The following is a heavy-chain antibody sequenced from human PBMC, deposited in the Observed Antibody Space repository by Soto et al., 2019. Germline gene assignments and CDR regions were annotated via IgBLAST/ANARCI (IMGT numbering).Heavy chain of an antibody. V-gene: IGHV4-31*03. D-gene: IGHD3-9*01. Sequence: SETLSLTCTVSGGSISSGGYYWSWIRQHPGKGLEWIGYIYYSGSTYYNPSLKSRVTISVDTSKNQFSLKLSSVTAADTAVYYCARVSSDILTGYPYNWFDPWGQGTLVTVSS. J-gene: IGHJ5*02. CDR1: GGSISSGGYY. CDR2: IYYSGST. CDR3: ARVSSDILTGYPYNWFDP.